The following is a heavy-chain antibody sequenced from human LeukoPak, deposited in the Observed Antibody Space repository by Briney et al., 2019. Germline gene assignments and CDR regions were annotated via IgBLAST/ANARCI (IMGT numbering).Heavy chain of an antibody. CDR2: IGSSSSYI. V-gene: IGHV3-21*01. CDR3: ARAASIAARPSAFDI. Sequence: GGSLRLSCAASGFTFSSYSMNWVRQAPGKGLEWVSSIGSSSSYIYYADSVKGRFTISRDNAKNSLYLQMNSLRAEDTAVYYCARAASIAARPSAFDIWGQGTMVTVSS. CDR1: GFTFSSYS. D-gene: IGHD6-6*01. J-gene: IGHJ3*02.